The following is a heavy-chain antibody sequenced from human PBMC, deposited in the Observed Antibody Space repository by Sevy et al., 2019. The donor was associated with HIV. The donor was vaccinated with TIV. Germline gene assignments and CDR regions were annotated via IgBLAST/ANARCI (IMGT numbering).Heavy chain of an antibody. V-gene: IGHV3-23*01. D-gene: IGHD3-22*01. CDR1: GFTFSSYA. J-gene: IGHJ6*02. CDR2: IRGSGGST. CDR3: HGDYDSSQLASYYYYGMDV. Sequence: EGSLRLSCAASGFTFSSYAMSWVRQAPGKGLEWVSTIRGSGGSTYYADSVKGRFTISRDNLKNTLYLQMSSLRAEDTAVYYCHGDYDSSQLASYYYYGMDVWGQGTTVTVSS.